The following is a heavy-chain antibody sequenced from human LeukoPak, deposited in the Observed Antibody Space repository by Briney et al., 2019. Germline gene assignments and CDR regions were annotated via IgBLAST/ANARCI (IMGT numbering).Heavy chain of an antibody. Sequence: GGSLRLSCGAPGLNLSYYGLHWVRQAPGKGLEWVAVMSYDGNHKYYADSVQGRFAISRDNPKNTLYLQMNSLRAEDTAVYYCATLSGDSSGYSAYWGQGTLVTVSS. CDR2: MSYDGNHK. V-gene: IGHV3-30*03. CDR1: GLNLSYYG. CDR3: ATLSGDSSGYSAY. D-gene: IGHD3-22*01. J-gene: IGHJ4*02.